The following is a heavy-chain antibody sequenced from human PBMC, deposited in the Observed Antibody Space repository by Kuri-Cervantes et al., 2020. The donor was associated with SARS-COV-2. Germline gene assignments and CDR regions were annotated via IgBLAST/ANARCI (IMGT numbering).Heavy chain of an antibody. D-gene: IGHD4-23*01. V-gene: IGHV3-30-3*01. CDR3: ARDGTVGY. J-gene: IGHJ4*02. CDR2: ISYDGSNK. Sequence: GGSLRLSCAASGFTFSSYAMHWVRQAPGKGLEWVAVISYDGSNKYYADSVKGRFTISRDNAKNSLYLQMNSLRAEDTAVYYCARDGTVGYWGQGTLVTVSS. CDR1: GFTFSSYA.